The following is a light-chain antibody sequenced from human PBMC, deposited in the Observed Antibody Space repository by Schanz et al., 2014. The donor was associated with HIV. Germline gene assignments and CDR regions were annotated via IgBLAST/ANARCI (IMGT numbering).Light chain of an antibody. V-gene: IGLV2-8*01. CDR2: EVS. Sequence: QSALTQPASVSGSPGQSITISCTGTSSDVGDYNYVSWYQQHPGTAPKIMIYEVSKRPSGVPDRFSGSKSGNTASLTVSGLQAEDEADYYCSSSAGNNKLLFGGGTKLTVL. CDR3: SSSAGNNKLL. CDR1: SSDVGDYNY. J-gene: IGLJ2*01.